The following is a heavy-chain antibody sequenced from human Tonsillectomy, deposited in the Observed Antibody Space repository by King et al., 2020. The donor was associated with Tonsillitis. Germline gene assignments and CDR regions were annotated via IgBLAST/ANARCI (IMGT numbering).Heavy chain of an antibody. Sequence: VQLQESGPGLVKPSQTLSLTCAVSGGSISSGGYSWSWIRQPPGKGLEWIGYIYYSGSTYYNPSLKSRVTISVDTSKNQFSLKLSSVTAADTAVYYCARVVPAADDAFDIWGQGTMVTVSS. CDR2: IYYSGST. V-gene: IGHV4-30-4*07. J-gene: IGHJ3*02. CDR3: ARVVPAADDAFDI. D-gene: IGHD2-2*01. CDR1: GGSISSGGYS.